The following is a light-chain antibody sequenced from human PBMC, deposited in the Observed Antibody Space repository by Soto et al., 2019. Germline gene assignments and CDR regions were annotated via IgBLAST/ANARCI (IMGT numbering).Light chain of an antibody. CDR1: SSDVGGYNY. CDR2: EVN. J-gene: IGLJ1*01. Sequence: SVLTQPPSASGSPGQSVAISCTGTSSDVGGYNYVSWYQQHPGKAPKLMIYEVNKRPSGVPDRFSGSKSGNTASLTVSVLQAEDEADYYCSSYAGSSNVFGTGTKVTVL. CDR3: SSYAGSSNV. V-gene: IGLV2-8*01.